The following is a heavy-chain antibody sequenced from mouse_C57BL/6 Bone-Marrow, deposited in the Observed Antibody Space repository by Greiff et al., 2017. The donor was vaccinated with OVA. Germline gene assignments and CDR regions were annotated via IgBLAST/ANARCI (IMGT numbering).Heavy chain of an antibody. V-gene: IGHV15-2*01. CDR2: ILPSIGRT. CDR3: AREAYYLYFDV. J-gene: IGHJ1*03. Sequence: QVQLQQSGSELRSPGSSVKLSCKDFDSEVFPIAYMSWVRQKPGHGFEWIGGILPSIGRTIYGEKFEDNATLDADTLSNTAYLELNSLTSEDSAIDYCAREAYYLYFDVWGTGTTVTVSS. CDR1: DSEVFPIAY. D-gene: IGHD6-5*01.